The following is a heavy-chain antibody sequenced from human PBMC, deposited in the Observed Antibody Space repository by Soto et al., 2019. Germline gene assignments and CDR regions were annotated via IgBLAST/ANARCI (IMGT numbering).Heavy chain of an antibody. V-gene: IGHV4-59*08. Sequence: PSETLSLTCTVSGGSISSYYWSWIRQPPGKGLEWIGYIYYSGSTNYNPSLKSRVTISVDTSKNQFSLKLSSVTAADTAVCYCASRSVDSGWYSPIDYWGQGTLVTVSS. CDR3: ASRSVDSGWYSPIDY. CDR2: IYYSGST. J-gene: IGHJ4*02. CDR1: GGSISSYY. D-gene: IGHD6-19*01.